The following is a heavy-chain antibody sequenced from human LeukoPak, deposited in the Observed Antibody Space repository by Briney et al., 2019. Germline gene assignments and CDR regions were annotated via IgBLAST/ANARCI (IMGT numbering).Heavy chain of an antibody. V-gene: IGHV4-39*02. CDR2: IYYSGST. CDR1: GGSISSSSYY. D-gene: IGHD5-12*01. J-gene: IGHJ4*02. Sequence: SGTLSLTCTVSGGSISSSSYYWGWIRHPPGKGLEWLGSIYYSGSTYYNPSLKSRVTISVHTSKNQFSLQLSSVTAADTAVYYCATEVATFFDYWGQGTLVTVSS. CDR3: ATEVATFFDY.